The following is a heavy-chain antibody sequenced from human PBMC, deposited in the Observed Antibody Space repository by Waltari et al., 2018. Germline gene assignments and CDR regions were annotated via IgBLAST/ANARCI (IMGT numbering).Heavy chain of an antibody. D-gene: IGHD2-15*01. CDR2: IYYSGTA. CDR3: ARDYPAAHVFDY. Sequence: QVQLQESGPGLVKPSETLSLTCIVSGDSVNSDHYYWTWIRQPPGKGLEWIGNIYYSGTAYYNPSLKSRVTISLDTSKNQFSLSLTSVTTADTAVYYCARDYPAAHVFDYWGQGTVVAVSS. CDR1: GDSVNSDHYY. J-gene: IGHJ4*02. V-gene: IGHV4-61*01.